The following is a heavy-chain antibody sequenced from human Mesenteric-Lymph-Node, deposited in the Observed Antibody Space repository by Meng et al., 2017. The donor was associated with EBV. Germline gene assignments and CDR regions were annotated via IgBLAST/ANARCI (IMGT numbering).Heavy chain of an antibody. CDR3: ARDVLHLGELSFLFDY. D-gene: IGHD3-16*02. J-gene: IGHJ4*02. Sequence: QVQLWRSVAELTKPGASVKGSFKSSGYTFTRYAMQWVRQAHGQRLEWMGWINAGNGNTKYSQKFQGRVTLTRDTSGSTAYMELSSLRSEDTAVYYCARDVLHLGELSFLFDYWGQGTLVTVSS. CDR2: INAGNGNT. V-gene: IGHV1-3*01. CDR1: GYTFTRYA.